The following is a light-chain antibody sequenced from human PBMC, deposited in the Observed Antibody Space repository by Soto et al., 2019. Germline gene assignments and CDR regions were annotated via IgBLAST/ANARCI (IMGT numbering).Light chain of an antibody. CDR1: QSVISN. V-gene: IGKV3-15*01. Sequence: EIFVTQSPAILSVSPGESVTLSCRASQSVISNLAWYQQKLGQAPRLLIYGASTRASGIPARFSGSGSGTEFFLTISSLQSEDFAGEYCQDYNNWRGAFGGGTKVEIK. CDR3: QDYNNWRGA. J-gene: IGKJ4*02. CDR2: GAS.